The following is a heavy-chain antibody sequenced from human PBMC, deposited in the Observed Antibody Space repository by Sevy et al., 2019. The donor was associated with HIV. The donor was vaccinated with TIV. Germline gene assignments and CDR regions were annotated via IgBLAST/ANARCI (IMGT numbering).Heavy chain of an antibody. CDR1: GSTFSSYA. CDR3: ARGGNYYDSSVSSYYYYMDV. CDR2: IIPIFGTA. Sequence: ASVKVSCKASGSTFSSYAISWVRQAPGQGLEWMGGIIPIFGTANYAQKFQGRVTITADKSTSTAYMELSSLGSEDTAVYYCARGGNYYDSSVSSYYYYMDVWGKGTTVTVSS. D-gene: IGHD3-22*01. J-gene: IGHJ6*03. V-gene: IGHV1-69*06.